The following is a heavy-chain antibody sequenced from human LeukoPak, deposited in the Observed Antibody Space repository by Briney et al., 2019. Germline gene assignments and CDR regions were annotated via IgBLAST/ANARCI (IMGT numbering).Heavy chain of an antibody. CDR1: GFTFSIYA. CDR2: ISGDGNGK. D-gene: IGHD3-9*01. J-gene: IGHJ4*02. V-gene: IGHV3-30*03. CDR3: LKDNDRILDCLEGNN. Sequence: TGGSLRLSCAASGFTFSIYAMHWVRQAPGKGLEWVAAISGDGNGKYYADSMKGRFTISRDNSKNMLYLQMNNLRAEDTSVFYGLKDNDRILDCLEGNNGGQGPLVTVS.